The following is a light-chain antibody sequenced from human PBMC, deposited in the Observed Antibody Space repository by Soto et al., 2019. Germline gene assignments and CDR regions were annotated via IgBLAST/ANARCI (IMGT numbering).Light chain of an antibody. J-gene: IGKJ5*01. Sequence: EVVMSQSPATLSVSPGERATLSCRASQTVSRNLAWYQQRPGQAPRLLIYDISNRAAGVPARFSGSGSGTEFTLTISSLQSEDFAVYYCQQYNNWPPITFGQGTRLE. CDR2: DIS. V-gene: IGKV3-15*01. CDR1: QTVSRN. CDR3: QQYNNWPPIT.